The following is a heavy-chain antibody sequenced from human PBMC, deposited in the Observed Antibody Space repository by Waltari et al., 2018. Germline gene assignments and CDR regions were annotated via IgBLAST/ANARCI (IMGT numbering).Heavy chain of an antibody. CDR3: ATGRVAATPGPWFDP. V-gene: IGHV1-69*08. CDR1: GGTFSSYA. Sequence: QVQLVQSGAEVKKPGSSVKVSCKASGGTFSSYAISWVRQAPGQGLEWMGRIIPIFGTANYEQKFQGSVTITADTSTDTAFMELSSLRSEDTAVYYCATGRVAATPGPWFDPWGQGTLVTVSS. D-gene: IGHD2-15*01. J-gene: IGHJ5*02. CDR2: IIPIFGTA.